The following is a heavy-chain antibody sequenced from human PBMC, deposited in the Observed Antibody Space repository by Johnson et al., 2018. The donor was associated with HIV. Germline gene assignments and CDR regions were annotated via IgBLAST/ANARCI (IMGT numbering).Heavy chain of an antibody. V-gene: IGHV3-7*01. Sequence: VQLVESGGGLVKTGESLRLSCAASGFTFSNTWMSWVRQGPGKGLEWVANIKQDGSEKHYVDSVKGRFTISRDNSRNTLYLQMNLLRPEDTAVYYCASGVTARAPVFIWGQGTMVTVSS. D-gene: IGHD6-6*01. CDR2: IKQDGSEK. J-gene: IGHJ3*02. CDR1: GFTFSNTW. CDR3: ASGVTARAPVFI.